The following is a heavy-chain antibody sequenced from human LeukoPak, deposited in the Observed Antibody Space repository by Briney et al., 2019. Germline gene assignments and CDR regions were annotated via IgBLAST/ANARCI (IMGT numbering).Heavy chain of an antibody. Sequence: GGPLRLSCAASGFTFRSYAMNWVRQAPGKGLEWVAVISGSGGSTYYADSVKGRFTISRDNSKNTLYLQVNSLRAEDTAVYYCAKDYYDTNGYPDYWGRGTLVTVSS. D-gene: IGHD3-22*01. J-gene: IGHJ4*02. CDR2: ISGSGGST. CDR1: GFTFRSYA. V-gene: IGHV3-23*01. CDR3: AKDYYDTNGYPDY.